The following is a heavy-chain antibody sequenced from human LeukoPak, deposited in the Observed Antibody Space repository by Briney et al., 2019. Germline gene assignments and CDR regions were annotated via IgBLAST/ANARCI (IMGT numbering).Heavy chain of an antibody. Sequence: GGSLRLSCAASGFTFRSYAMQWVRQVPGKGLEWVAVISFDGSNKYYADSVKGRFTISRDNSKNTLYLQMNSLRAEDTAIYYCARDRGGYEFSFWLDPWGQGTLVTVSS. CDR2: ISFDGSNK. V-gene: IGHV3-30*04. D-gene: IGHD5-12*01. CDR1: GFTFRSYA. J-gene: IGHJ5*02. CDR3: ARDRGGYEFSFWLDP.